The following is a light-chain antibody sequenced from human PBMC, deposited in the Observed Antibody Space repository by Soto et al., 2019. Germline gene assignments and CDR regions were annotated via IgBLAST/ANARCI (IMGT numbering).Light chain of an antibody. CDR1: SSDVGSYNF. CDR2: EVS. Sequence: QSALTQPPSVSGSPGQSITISCTGTSSDVGSYNFVSWYQQLPGKAPKLMIYEVSNRPSGVSNRFSGSKSGNTASLNISGLQAEDEADYYCSSYTTSSNYVFGSGTQVTVL. V-gene: IGLV2-14*01. CDR3: SSYTTSSNYV. J-gene: IGLJ1*01.